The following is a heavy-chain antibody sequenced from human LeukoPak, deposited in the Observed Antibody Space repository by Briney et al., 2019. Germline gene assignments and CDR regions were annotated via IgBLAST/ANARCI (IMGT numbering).Heavy chain of an antibody. CDR2: ISGYNGKT. CDR1: GYTFTSYD. CDR3: ATSFSGSYSYFDY. J-gene: IGHJ4*02. D-gene: IGHD1-26*01. Sequence: ASVKVSCKASGYTFTSYDINWVRQAPGQGLEWMGWISGYNGKTNYAQNVQGRVTMTTDTSTSTAYMELRSLRSDDTAVYYCATSFSGSYSYFDYWGQGTLVTVSS. V-gene: IGHV1-18*01.